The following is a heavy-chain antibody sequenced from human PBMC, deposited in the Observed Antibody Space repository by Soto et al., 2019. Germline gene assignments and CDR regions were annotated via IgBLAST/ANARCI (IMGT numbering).Heavy chain of an antibody. D-gene: IGHD1-7*01. CDR1: GFSLSTSGVG. CDR2: IYWDDDK. J-gene: IGHJ4*02. CDR3: AHRLTLNSDWNYGRFDY. Sequence: QITLKESGPTLVKPTQTLILTCSFSGFSLSTSGVGVGWIRQPPGKAPEWLALIYWDDDKRYSPSLRNRLTIAKDSYGNQVFLTLANVDPVDTATYYCAHRLTLNSDWNYGRFDYWGQGTLVTVSS. V-gene: IGHV2-5*02.